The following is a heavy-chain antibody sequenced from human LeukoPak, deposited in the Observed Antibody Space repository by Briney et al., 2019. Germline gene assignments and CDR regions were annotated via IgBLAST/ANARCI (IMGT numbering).Heavy chain of an antibody. CDR2: IIPILGIA. Sequence: ASVKVSCKASGGTFSSYAISWVRQAPGQGLEWMGRIIPILGIANYAQKFQGRVTITADKSTSTAYMELSSLRSEDTAVYYCASSIGYCSGGSCQKFDYWGQGTLVTVSS. V-gene: IGHV1-69*04. CDR3: ASSIGYCSGGSCQKFDY. J-gene: IGHJ4*02. D-gene: IGHD2-15*01. CDR1: GGTFSSYA.